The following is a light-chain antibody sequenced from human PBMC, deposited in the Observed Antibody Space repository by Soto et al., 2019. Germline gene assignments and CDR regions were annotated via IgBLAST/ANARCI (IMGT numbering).Light chain of an antibody. CDR1: XXDXXSYNH. J-gene: IGLJ2*01. V-gene: IGLV2-23*03. Sequence: QSALTQPASVSGSPGQSXTIXXTGTXXDXXSYNHVSWYQQHPGKAPKLMIYEGSKRPSGVSNRFSGSKSGNTASLTISGLQAEDEADYYCCSYAGSSTFDVVFGGGTKVTVL. CDR3: CSYAGSSTFDVV. CDR2: EGS.